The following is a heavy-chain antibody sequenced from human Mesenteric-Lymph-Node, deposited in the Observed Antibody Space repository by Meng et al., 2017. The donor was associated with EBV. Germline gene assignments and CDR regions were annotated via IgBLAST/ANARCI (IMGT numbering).Heavy chain of an antibody. CDR3: AGRRDCSGGSCYVDY. CDR2: INTNTGNP. D-gene: IGHD2-15*01. CDR1: GYTFTSYA. V-gene: IGHV7-4-1*01. Sequence: QVQVLQSASVLKKPGASVKVCCKASGYTFTSYAMNWVRQAPGQGLEWMGWINTNTGNPTYAQGFTGRFVFSLDTSVSTAYLQICSLKAEDTAVYYCAGRRDCSGGSCYVDYWGQGTLVTVSS. J-gene: IGHJ4*02.